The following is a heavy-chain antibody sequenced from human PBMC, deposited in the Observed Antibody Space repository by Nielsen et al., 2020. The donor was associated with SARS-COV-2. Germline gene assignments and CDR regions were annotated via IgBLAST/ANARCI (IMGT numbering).Heavy chain of an antibody. CDR1: GYTLTELS. CDR2: FDPGDGET. D-gene: IGHD5-18*01. CDR3: ARGKLTATVFNYYYGMDV. V-gene: IGHV1-24*01. Sequence: ASVKVSCKVSGYTLTELSMHWVRQAPGKGLEWMGGFDPGDGETIYAQKFQGRVTMTEDTSTDTAYMELSSLRSEDTAVYYCARGKLTATVFNYYYGMDVWGQGTTVTVSS. J-gene: IGHJ6*02.